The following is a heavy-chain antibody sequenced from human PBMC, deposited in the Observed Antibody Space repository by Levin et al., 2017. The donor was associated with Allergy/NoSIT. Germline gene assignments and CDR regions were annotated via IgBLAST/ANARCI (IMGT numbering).Heavy chain of an antibody. CDR1: GGSISGYY. D-gene: IGHD2-8*01. CDR3: ARLGGQYCTNAVCFVDY. CDR2: IHYRGTT. V-gene: IGHV4-59*08. Sequence: PSETLSLTCSVSGGSISGYYWSWIRQSPGKGLELIGYIHYRGTTTYSPSLKSRVTISIDTSKNQFSLKLNSVTAADTAVYYCARLGGQYCTNAVCFVDYWGQGALVTVSS. J-gene: IGHJ4*02.